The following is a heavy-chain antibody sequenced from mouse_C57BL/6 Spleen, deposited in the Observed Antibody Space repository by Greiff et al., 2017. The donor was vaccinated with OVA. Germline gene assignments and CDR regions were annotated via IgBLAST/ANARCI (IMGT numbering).Heavy chain of an antibody. CDR1: GYSITSGYY. J-gene: IGHJ4*01. CDR2: ISYDGSN. D-gene: IGHD1-1*01. CDR3: AREGSSSYEAMDD. Sequence: DVKLQESGPGLVKPSQSLSLTSSVTGYSITSGYYWNWIRQFPGNKLEWMGYISYDGSNNYNPSLKNRISITRDTTKKQIFLKWKCVTTEDTATDDGAREGSSSYEAMDDWGQGTSVTVSS. V-gene: IGHV3-6*01.